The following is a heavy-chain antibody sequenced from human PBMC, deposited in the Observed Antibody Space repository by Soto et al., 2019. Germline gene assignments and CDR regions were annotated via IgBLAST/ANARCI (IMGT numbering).Heavy chain of an antibody. V-gene: IGHV4-39*01. CDR1: GGSISSSSYY. Sequence: SETLSLTCTVSGGSISSSSYYWGWIRQPPGKGLEWIGSIYYSGSTYYNPSLKSRVTISVDTSKNQFSLKLSSVTAADTAVYYCARHAVVPAAMGYYYGMDVWGQGTTVTVSS. D-gene: IGHD2-2*01. CDR3: ARHAVVPAAMGYYYGMDV. J-gene: IGHJ6*02. CDR2: IYYSGST.